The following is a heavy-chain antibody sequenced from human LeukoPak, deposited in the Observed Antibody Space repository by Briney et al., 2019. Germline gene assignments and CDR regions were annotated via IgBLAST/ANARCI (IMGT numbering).Heavy chain of an antibody. CDR3: ARDFGNLGEAYGMDV. CDR2: ISSSSSYI. CDR1: GFIFSSYS. J-gene: IGHJ6*02. D-gene: IGHD3-3*01. Sequence: TGGSLRLSCAASGFIFSSYSMNWVRQAPGKGLEWVSSISSSSSYIYYADSVKGRFTISRDNAKNSLYLQMNSLRAEDTAVYYCARDFGNLGEAYGMDVWGQGTTVTVSS. V-gene: IGHV3-21*01.